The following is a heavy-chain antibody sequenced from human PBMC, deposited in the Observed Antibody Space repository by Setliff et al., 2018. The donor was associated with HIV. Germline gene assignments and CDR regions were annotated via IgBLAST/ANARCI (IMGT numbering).Heavy chain of an antibody. J-gene: IGHJ4*02. CDR1: GGSISGYY. Sequence: SETLSLTCTVSGGSISGYYWSWIRQSPGKGLEWIGYIYTSGSTKYNPSLKSRVTISLDSSKSQFSLKLSSVTAADTAVYYCASGREAVAGALHFDYWGQGTPVTVSS. CDR2: IYTSGST. CDR3: ASGREAVAGALHFDY. D-gene: IGHD6-19*01. V-gene: IGHV4-4*08.